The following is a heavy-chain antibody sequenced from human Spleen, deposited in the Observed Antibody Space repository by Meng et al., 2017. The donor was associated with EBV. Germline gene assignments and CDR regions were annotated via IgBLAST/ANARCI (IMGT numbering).Heavy chain of an antibody. CDR1: GASISSSRYY. CDR3: ARGGHFGAAAGPDY. CDR2: IYYSGST. D-gene: IGHD6-13*01. V-gene: IGHV4-39*01. J-gene: IGHJ4*02. Sequence: HLRLQESGPGLVKPSETLSLTCTVSGASISSSRYYWAWIRQPPGKGLEWIASIYYSGSTYYSPSLKSRVTISVDTSKNQFSLKLTSVTAADTAVYYCARGGHFGAAAGPDYWGQGTLVTVSS.